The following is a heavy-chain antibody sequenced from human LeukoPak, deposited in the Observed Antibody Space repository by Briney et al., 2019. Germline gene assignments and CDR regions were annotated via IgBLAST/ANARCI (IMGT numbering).Heavy chain of an antibody. D-gene: IGHD2-2*01. J-gene: IGHJ4*02. CDR1: GFTFSSYS. CDR2: ISSSSSYI. CDR3: ARGFVVVPADLFDY. Sequence: GGSLRLSCAASGFTFSSYSMNWVRQAPGKGLEWVSSISSSSSYIYYADSVKGRFTISRDNAKNSLYLQMNSLRAEDTAVYYCARGFVVVPADLFDYWGQGTLVTVSS. V-gene: IGHV3-21*01.